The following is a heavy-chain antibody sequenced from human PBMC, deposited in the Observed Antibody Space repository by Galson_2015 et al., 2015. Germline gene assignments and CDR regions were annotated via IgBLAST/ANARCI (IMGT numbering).Heavy chain of an antibody. Sequence: SLRLSCAASGFTFSSYAMSWVRQAPGKGLEWVSAISGSGGNTCHADSVKGRFTISRDNSKNTLYLQMTSPRAEDTAVYYCAKDATTVTTWVYQYMDVWGKGTTVTVSS. CDR1: GFTFSSYA. V-gene: IGHV3-23*01. J-gene: IGHJ6*03. D-gene: IGHD4-17*01. CDR3: AKDATTVTTWVYQYMDV. CDR2: ISGSGGNT.